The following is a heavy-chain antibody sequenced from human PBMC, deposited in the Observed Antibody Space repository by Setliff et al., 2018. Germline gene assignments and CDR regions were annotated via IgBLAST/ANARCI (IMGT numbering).Heavy chain of an antibody. CDR1: GFTFSHYS. V-gene: IGHV3-48*01. J-gene: IGHJ4*02. D-gene: IGHD3-22*01. CDR3: AKSRTLHSGGYPDIDY. CDR2: IGSSDTKT. Sequence: GGSLRLSCAASGFTFSHYSMNWVRQAPGKGLEWIAYVGSAYIGSSDTKTHYADFVEGRFTIFRDNGRNSLYLQMNSLRAEDTAVYYCAKSRTLHSGGYPDIDYWGRGTLVTVSS.